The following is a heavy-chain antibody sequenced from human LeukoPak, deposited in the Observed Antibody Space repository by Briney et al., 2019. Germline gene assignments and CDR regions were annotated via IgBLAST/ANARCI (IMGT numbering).Heavy chain of an antibody. Sequence: PSETLSLTCAVYGGSFSGYYWSWIRQPPGKGLEWIGEINHSGSTNYSPSLKSRVTISVDTSKNQFSLKLSSVTAADTAVYYCARGDYGDYVLGLGLWGQGTLVTVSS. CDR1: GGSFSGYY. J-gene: IGHJ4*02. V-gene: IGHV4-34*01. D-gene: IGHD4-17*01. CDR2: INHSGST. CDR3: ARGDYGDYVLGLGL.